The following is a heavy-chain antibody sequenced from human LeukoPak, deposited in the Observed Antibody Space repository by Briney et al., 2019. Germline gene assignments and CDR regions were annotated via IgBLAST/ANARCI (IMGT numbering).Heavy chain of an antibody. D-gene: IGHD3-22*01. V-gene: IGHV1-69*05. J-gene: IGHJ4*02. CDR3: ARSDRFYDSSGYYFDF. CDR2: IIPIFGTA. CDR1: RGTFSSYA. Sequence: ASVQVSCKASRGTFSSYAISWVRQAPGQGLEWMGGIIPIFGTANYAQKSQGRVTITTDESTSTAYMELSSLRSEDTAVYYCARSDRFYDSSGYYFDFWGQGTLVTVSS.